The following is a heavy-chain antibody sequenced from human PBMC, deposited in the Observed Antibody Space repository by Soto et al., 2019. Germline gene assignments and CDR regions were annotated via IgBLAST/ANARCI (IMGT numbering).Heavy chain of an antibody. V-gene: IGHV5-51*01. CDR1: GYSFTTYW. J-gene: IGHJ4*02. CDR3: ARQREAYCSIGRCPFDY. Sequence: EVQLVQSGAEVKKPGGSLKISCKASGYSFTTYWIGWVRQMPGKGLEWMGIIYPGDSDARYSPSFQGQVTISADKSINTAYLQWSSLKASDTALYYCARQREAYCSIGRCPFDYWGQGSLVTVSS. CDR2: IYPGDSDA. D-gene: IGHD2-2*01.